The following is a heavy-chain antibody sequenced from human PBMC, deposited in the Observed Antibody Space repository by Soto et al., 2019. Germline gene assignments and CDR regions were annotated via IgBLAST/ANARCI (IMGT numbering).Heavy chain of an antibody. CDR1: GFTFSSYA. V-gene: IGHV3-23*01. CDR3: AKSINWPDWSEH. J-gene: IGHJ5*02. CDR2: ISGSGGST. Sequence: WGSRRLSCAASGFTFSSYAMSWVRQAPGKGLEWVSGISGSGGSTYYADSVKGRFTISRDNSKNTLYLQMNSLRAEDTAVYYCAKSINWPDWSEHWGQGILVTVSS. D-gene: IGHD1-1*01.